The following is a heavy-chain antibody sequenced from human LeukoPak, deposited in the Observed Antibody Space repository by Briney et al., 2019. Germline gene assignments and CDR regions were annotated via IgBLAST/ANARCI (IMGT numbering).Heavy chain of an antibody. CDR2: IKQDGSEK. V-gene: IGHV3-7*05. CDR1: GFTFRSYW. Sequence: GGSLRLSCAASGFTFRSYWMSWVRQAPGKGLEWVANIKQDGSEKYYVDSVKGRFTISRDNAKNSLYLQMNSPRAEDTAVYYCARLMRGYSYGFIDYWGQGTLVTVSS. D-gene: IGHD5-18*01. CDR3: ARLMRGYSYGFIDY. J-gene: IGHJ4*02.